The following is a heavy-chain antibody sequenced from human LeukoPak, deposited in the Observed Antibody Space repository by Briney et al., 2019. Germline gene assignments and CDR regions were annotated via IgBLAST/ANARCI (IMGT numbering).Heavy chain of an antibody. CDR1: GASITTYY. CDR2: IHSSERA. CDR3: ARDILDVGATHYFDY. D-gene: IGHD1-26*01. J-gene: IGHJ4*02. V-gene: IGHV4-59*01. Sequence: PSETLSLTCTVSGASITTYYWRWIRQPPGKGLEYLGQIHSSERANYNTSLTSRVAMSLAASKNQFSLTVSSVTAADTAIYYCARDILDVGATHYFDYWGQGSLLTVSP.